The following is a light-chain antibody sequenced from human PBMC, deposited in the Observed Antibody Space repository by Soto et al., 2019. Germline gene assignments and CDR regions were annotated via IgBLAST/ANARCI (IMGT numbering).Light chain of an antibody. V-gene: IGKV1-39*01. CDR2: AAS. J-gene: IGKJ5*01. Sequence: QMTQSPSSLSASVGDRVTISCRASQSVSIWLAWYQQKPGRAPKLLIYAASSLQSGVPSRFSGSGSGTDFTLTISSLQPEEFATYYCQQSYSTPPAFGQWTRLEIK. CDR3: QQSYSTPPA. CDR1: QSVSIW.